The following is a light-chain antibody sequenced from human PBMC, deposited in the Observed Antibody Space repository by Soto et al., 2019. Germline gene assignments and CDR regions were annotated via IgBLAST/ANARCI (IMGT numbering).Light chain of an antibody. CDR2: EVN. J-gene: IGLJ1*01. V-gene: IGLV2-14*01. CDR1: TSDVGGYHY. Sequence: QSVLTQPAFVSGSPGQSITISCTGTTSDVGGYHYVSWYQQHPGKAPKLMIYEVNNRPSGVSNRFSGSKSGNTASLTISGLQAEDEADYYCSSYTSGSTYVFGTGTKVTVL. CDR3: SSYTSGSTYV.